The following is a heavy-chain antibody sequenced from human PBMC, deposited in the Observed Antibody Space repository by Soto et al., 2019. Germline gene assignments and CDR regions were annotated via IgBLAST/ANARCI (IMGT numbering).Heavy chain of an antibody. CDR3: ARMPYIVVIPAATLARRGYYYYGMGV. Sequence: SGPTLVNPTQTLTLTCTFSGFSLSTSGMCVSWIRQPPGKALEWLALIDWDDDKYYSTSLKTRLTISKDTSKNQVVLTMTNMDPVDTATYYCARMPYIVVIPAATLARRGYYYYGMGVWGQGTTVTVSS. D-gene: IGHD2-2*01. CDR1: GFSLSTSGMC. J-gene: IGHJ6*02. V-gene: IGHV2-70*01. CDR2: IDWDDDK.